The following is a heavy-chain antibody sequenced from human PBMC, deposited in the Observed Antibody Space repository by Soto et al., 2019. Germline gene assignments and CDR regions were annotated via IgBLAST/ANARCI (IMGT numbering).Heavy chain of an antibody. J-gene: IGHJ3*01. CDR1: GLTISGKKY. D-gene: IGHD1-1*01. CDR3: ATWHEREHAYDV. V-gene: IGHV3-53*01. Sequence: DVQLVESGGGLIQPGESLRLSCAAFGLTISGKKYVAWVRQAPGKGLEWVSGLYDVDDSFYADSVRGRFTTSSDSSKTTVYLQLNDQRPDDTAVYYCATWHEREHAYDVWAQGTTVTVSS. CDR2: LYDVDDS.